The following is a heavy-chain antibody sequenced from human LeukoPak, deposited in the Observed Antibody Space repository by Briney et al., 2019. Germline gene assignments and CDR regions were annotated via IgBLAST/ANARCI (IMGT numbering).Heavy chain of an antibody. CDR3: AKERNDCSGGSCYYLDAFDI. J-gene: IGHJ3*02. CDR2: IWFDESKK. Sequence: HPGGSLRLSCVASGFTFSTYGMHWVRQAPGKGREWVAVIWFDESKKYYADSVKGRFTISRDISKSTLYLEMNSLRAEDTAVYYCAKERNDCSGGSCYYLDAFDIWGQGTLVTFSA. D-gene: IGHD2-15*01. V-gene: IGHV3-33*06. CDR1: GFTFSTYG.